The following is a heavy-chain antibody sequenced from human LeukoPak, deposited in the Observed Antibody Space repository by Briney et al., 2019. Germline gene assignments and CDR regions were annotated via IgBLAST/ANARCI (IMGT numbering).Heavy chain of an antibody. D-gene: IGHD4-17*01. CDR2: INPNSGGT. J-gene: IGHJ4*02. V-gene: IGHV1-2*02. CDR3: ARHYDYGEYVDY. CDR1: GYPFTGYY. Sequence: ASVKISCKTSGYPFTGYYMHWVRQVPGQGLEWMGWINPNSGGTNYAQKFKGRVTMTRDTSISTAYMELTRLRSDDTAFYYCARHYDYGEYVDYWGQGTLVTVSS.